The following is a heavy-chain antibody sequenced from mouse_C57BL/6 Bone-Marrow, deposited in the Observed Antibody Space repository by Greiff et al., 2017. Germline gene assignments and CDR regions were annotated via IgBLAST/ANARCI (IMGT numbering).Heavy chain of an antibody. V-gene: IGHV1-18*01. Sequence: EVQLQESGPELVKPGASVKIPCKASGYTFTDYNMDWVKQSHGKSLEWIGDINPNNGGTIYNQKFKGKATLTVDKSSSTAYMELRSLTSEDTAVYYCARRRVVVLYAMDYWGQGTSVTVSS. CDR3: ARRRVVVLYAMDY. D-gene: IGHD1-1*01. CDR2: INPNNGGT. J-gene: IGHJ4*01. CDR1: GYTFTDYN.